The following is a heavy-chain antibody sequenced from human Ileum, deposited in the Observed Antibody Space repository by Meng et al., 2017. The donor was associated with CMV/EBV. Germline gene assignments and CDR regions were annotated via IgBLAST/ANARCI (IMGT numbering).Heavy chain of an antibody. J-gene: IGHJ4*02. Sequence: QITLKEFGPTLVKPTETLTLTCTFSGFSLSTSGVGVGWIRQPPGKALEWLALIYWNAEVRYSPSLKNRLTITQDTSTNQVVLTMTNMDPVDTATYYCAHTVNYDFWTGLFDYWGQGTLVTVSS. V-gene: IGHV2-5*01. CDR1: GFSLSTSGVG. CDR2: IYWNAEV. CDR3: AHTVNYDFWTGLFDY. D-gene: IGHD3-3*01.